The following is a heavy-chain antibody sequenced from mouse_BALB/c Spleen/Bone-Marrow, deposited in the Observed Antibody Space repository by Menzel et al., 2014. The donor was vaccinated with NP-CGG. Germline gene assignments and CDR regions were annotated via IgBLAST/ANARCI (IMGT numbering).Heavy chain of an antibody. CDR2: IDPANGNI. V-gene: IGHV14-3*02. D-gene: IGHD1-1*01. J-gene: IGHJ3*01. CDR1: GFNIKDTY. CDR3: APYYYGRWFAN. Sequence: EVKLVESGAELVKPGASVKLSCTASGFNIKDTYMHWVKQRPEQGLEWIGRIDPANGNIEYDPKFQGKATITADTSSNTAYLQLSSLTSEDTAVYYCAPYYYGRWFANWGQGTLVTVSA.